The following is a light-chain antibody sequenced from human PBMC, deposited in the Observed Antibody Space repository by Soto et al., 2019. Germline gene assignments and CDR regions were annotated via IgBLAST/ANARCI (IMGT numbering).Light chain of an antibody. V-gene: IGLV2-8*01. CDR3: SSYGGDNNVV. J-gene: IGLJ2*01. CDR2: EVR. Sequence: QSALTQPPSASGSLGQSVTISCTGTSSDVGNYNYVSWYQQHPGKAPKLMIYEVRTRPSGVPHRFSASKSGNTASLTVSGLQAEDEADYYCSSYGGDNNVVFGGGTKLTVL. CDR1: SSDVGNYNY.